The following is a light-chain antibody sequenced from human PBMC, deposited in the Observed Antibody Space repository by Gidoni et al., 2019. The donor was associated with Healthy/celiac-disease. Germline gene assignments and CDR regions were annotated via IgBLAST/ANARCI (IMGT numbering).Light chain of an antibody. V-gene: IGLV3-9*01. J-gene: IGLJ2*01. CDR1: NIGSKN. Sequence: VSVALGQTARITCGGNNIGSKNVHWYQQKPGQAPVLVIYRDSNRPSGIPERFSGSNSGNTATLTISRAQAGDEADYYCQVWDSSTVFGGGTKLTVL. CDR2: RDS. CDR3: QVWDSSTV.